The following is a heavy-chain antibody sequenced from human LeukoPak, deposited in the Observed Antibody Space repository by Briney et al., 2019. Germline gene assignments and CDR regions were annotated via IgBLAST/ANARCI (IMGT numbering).Heavy chain of an antibody. CDR3: ARDPTHYYDSSGYPNYGLFDY. J-gene: IGHJ4*02. D-gene: IGHD3-22*01. Sequence: PGGSLRLSCAASGFTFDDYGMSWVRQAPGKGLEWVSGINWNGGSTGYAGSVKGRFTISRDNARNSLYLQMNSLRAEDTALYYCARDPTHYYDSSGYPNYGLFDYWGQGTLVTVSS. V-gene: IGHV3-20*04. CDR2: INWNGGST. CDR1: GFTFDDYG.